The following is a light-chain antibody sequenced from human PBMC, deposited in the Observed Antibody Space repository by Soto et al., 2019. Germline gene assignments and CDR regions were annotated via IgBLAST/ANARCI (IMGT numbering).Light chain of an antibody. V-gene: IGKV4-1*01. CDR1: QNVLYSSNNKNY. Sequence: DIVMTQSPDSLAVSLGEGATINCKSSQNVLYSSNNKNYLAWYQQKPGQPPKLLIYWASTRESGVPDRFSGSGSGTAFTLTISSLQAEDVAVYYCQQYYSSPYTFGQGTKLEI. CDR2: WAS. J-gene: IGKJ2*01. CDR3: QQYYSSPYT.